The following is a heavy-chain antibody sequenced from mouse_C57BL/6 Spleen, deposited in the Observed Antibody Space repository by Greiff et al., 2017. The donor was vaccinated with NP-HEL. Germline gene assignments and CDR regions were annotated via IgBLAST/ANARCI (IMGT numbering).Heavy chain of an antibody. V-gene: IGHV1-74*01. CDR1: GYTFTSYW. Sequence: VQLQQSGAELVKPAHSVKVSCTASGYTFTSYWMHWVKQRPGQGLEWIGRIHPSDSDTNYNQKFKGKATLTVDKSSSTAYMQHSSLTSEDSAIYDCTISDLIYYGNHGWVAYWGQGTLVTVSA. D-gene: IGHD2-1*01. J-gene: IGHJ3*01. CDR3: TISDLIYYGNHGWVAY. CDR2: IHPSDSDT.